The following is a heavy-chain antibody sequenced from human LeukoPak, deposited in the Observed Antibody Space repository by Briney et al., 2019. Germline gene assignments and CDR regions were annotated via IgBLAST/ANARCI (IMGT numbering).Heavy chain of an antibody. CDR1: GGTFSSYA. CDR2: IIPIFGTA. V-gene: IGHV1-69*13. Sequence: ASVKVSCKASGGTFSSYAISWVRQAPGQGLEWMGGIIPIFGTANYAQKFQGRVTITADESTSTAYMELSSLRSEDTAVYYCALAINYDSSGPLAYWGQGTLVTVSS. D-gene: IGHD3-22*01. J-gene: IGHJ4*02. CDR3: ALAINYDSSGPLAY.